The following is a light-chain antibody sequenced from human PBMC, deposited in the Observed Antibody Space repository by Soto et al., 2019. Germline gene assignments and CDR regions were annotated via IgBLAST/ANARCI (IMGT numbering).Light chain of an antibody. CDR1: QSVSSY. J-gene: IGKJ1*01. CDR3: QLYGSSVT. Sequence: EIVLTQSPGTLSLSPGERATLSCRASQSVSSYLAWYQQKPGQAPRLLIYGASSRATGIPDRFSDSGSGTDFTLTINRLEPEDFAVYYCQLYGSSVTFGQGTKV. CDR2: GAS. V-gene: IGKV3-20*01.